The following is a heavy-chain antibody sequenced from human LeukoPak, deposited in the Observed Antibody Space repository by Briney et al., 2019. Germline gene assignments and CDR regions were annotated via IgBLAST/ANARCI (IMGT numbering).Heavy chain of an antibody. CDR2: IYYSGST. CDR3: AREGAVADFDY. V-gene: IGHV4-61*01. D-gene: IGHD6-19*01. J-gene: IGHJ4*02. CDR1: GGSISSSSYY. Sequence: SETLSLTCTVSGGSISSSSYYWSWIRQPPGKGLEWIGYIYYSGSTNYNPSLKSRVTISVDTSKNQFSLKLSSVTAADTAVYYCAREGAVADFDYWGQGTLVTVSS.